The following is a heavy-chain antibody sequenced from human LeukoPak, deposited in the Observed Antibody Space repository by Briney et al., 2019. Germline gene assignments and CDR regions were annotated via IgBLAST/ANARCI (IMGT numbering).Heavy chain of an antibody. CDR1: GFSLSTSGMC. V-gene: IGHV2-70*11. J-gene: IGHJ4*02. CDR3: ARIQIAAASEQQGYFDY. CDR2: IDWDDDK. D-gene: IGHD6-13*01. Sequence: SGPTLVNPTQTLTLTCTFSGFSLSTSGMCVSWIRQPPGKALEWLARIDWDDDKYYSTSLKTRLTISKDTSKNQVVLTMTNMDPVDTATYYCARIQIAAASEQQGYFDYWGQGTLVTVSS.